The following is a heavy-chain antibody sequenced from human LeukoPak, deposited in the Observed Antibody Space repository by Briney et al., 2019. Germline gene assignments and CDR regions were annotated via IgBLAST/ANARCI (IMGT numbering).Heavy chain of an antibody. CDR2: ISWDGGST. Sequence: GGSLRLSCAASGFTFDDYTMHWVRQAPGKGLEWVSLISWDGGSTYYADSVKGRFTISRDNSKSSLYLQMNSLRTEDTALYYCAKDNRLLWFGELRFWGQGTLVTVSS. CDR3: AKDNRLLWFGELRF. J-gene: IGHJ4*02. V-gene: IGHV3-43*01. D-gene: IGHD3-10*01. CDR1: GFTFDDYT.